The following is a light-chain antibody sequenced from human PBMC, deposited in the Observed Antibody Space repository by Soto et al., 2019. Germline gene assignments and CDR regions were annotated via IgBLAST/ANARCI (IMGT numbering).Light chain of an antibody. CDR1: QSVLYSSNNNNY. Sequence: DIVMTQSPDSLAVSLGERATINCKSSQSVLYSSNNNNYLAWYQQKPGQPPKLLIYWASTRESGVPDRLSGSGSGTDFTLTISSLQAEDVAVYYCQQYYSTPRSFGPGTKVDIK. CDR2: WAS. J-gene: IGKJ3*01. V-gene: IGKV4-1*01. CDR3: QQYYSTPRS.